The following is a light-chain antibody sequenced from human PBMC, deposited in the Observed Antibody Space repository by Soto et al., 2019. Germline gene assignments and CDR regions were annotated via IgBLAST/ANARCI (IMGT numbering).Light chain of an antibody. Sequence: EIVLTQSPGTLSVSPGERATLFCRARQSISTTYLAWYQKKPGPAPSLLVYGAFNRATGIPDRFSGSGSGRDFALTISRLEPEDSAFCECQQYGRSSFAFGPGSKV. CDR3: QQYGRSSFA. V-gene: IGKV3-20*01. CDR1: QSISTTY. J-gene: IGKJ3*01. CDR2: GAF.